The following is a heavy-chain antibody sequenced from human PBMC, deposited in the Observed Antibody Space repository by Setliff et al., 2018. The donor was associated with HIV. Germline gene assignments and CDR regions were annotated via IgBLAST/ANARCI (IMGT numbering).Heavy chain of an antibody. J-gene: IGHJ3*01. Sequence: PSETLSLTCAVYGRSFSGYYWNWIRQSPGKGLEWIGEINHSGGTNYSPSLKSRVTMSIDTSKNQFSLNVSSVTAADTAVYYCARGWGHDGFDFWGQGTMVTVSS. CDR1: GRSFSGYY. D-gene: IGHD7-27*01. CDR2: INHSGGT. V-gene: IGHV4-34*01. CDR3: ARGWGHDGFDF.